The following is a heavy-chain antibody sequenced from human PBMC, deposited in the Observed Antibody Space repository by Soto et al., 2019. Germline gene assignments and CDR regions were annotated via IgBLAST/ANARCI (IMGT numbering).Heavy chain of an antibody. CDR2: IYQSGST. CDR3: ARDFSCDGDCNGYFDH. Sequence: QVQLQESGPGLVKPSQTLSLTCTVSGASIKNSDGYYWSWLRQRPGKGLEWIGFIYQSGSTDYNPSLRDRVTMSVDTSMNQFSLKLTSVTAAYTAVYYCARDFSCDGDCNGYFDHWGHGTLVTVSS. CDR1: GASIKNSDGYY. D-gene: IGHD2-21*02. J-gene: IGHJ4*01. V-gene: IGHV4-31*03.